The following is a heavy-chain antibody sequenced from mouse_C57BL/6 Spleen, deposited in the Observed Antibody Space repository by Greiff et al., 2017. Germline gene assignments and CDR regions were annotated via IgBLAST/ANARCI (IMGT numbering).Heavy chain of an antibody. J-gene: IGHJ3*01. CDR2: IDPSDSET. Sequence: QVQLQQSGAELVRPGSSVKLSCKASGYTFTSYWMHWVKRRPIQGLEWIGNIDPSDSETHYNQKFKDKATLTVDKSSSTAYMQLSSLTSADSAVYYCARSDYYGSSYEFAYWGQGTLVTVSA. V-gene: IGHV1-52*01. CDR3: ARSDYYGSSYEFAY. CDR1: GYTFTSYW. D-gene: IGHD1-1*01.